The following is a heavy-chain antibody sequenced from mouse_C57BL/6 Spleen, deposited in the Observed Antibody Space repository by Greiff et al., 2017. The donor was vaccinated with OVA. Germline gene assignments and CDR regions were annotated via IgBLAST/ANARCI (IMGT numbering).Heavy chain of an antibody. D-gene: IGHD2-3*01. CDR1: GFTFSSYA. CDR3: ARDRDGYSDY. CDR2: ISDGGSYT. J-gene: IGHJ2*01. Sequence: EVKVVESGGGLVKPGGSLKLSCAASGFTFSSYAMSWVRQTPEKRLEWVATISDGGSYTYYPDNVKGRFTISRDNAKNNLYLQMSHLKSEDTAMYYCARDRDGYSDYWGQGTTLTVSS. V-gene: IGHV5-4*01.